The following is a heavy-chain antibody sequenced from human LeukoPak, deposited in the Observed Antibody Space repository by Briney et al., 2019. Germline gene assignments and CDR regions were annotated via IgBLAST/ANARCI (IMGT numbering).Heavy chain of an antibody. D-gene: IGHD3-10*01. Sequence: GGSLRLSCAASGFTVSSNYMSWVRQAAGKGLEWVSLIYSDGSTYYADSVKGRFTISRDNSKNTLYLQMNSLRAEDTAVYYCARSWFSTYFDYWGQGTLVTVSS. V-gene: IGHV3-53*01. CDR3: ARSWFSTYFDY. CDR1: GFTVSSNY. CDR2: IYSDGST. J-gene: IGHJ4*02.